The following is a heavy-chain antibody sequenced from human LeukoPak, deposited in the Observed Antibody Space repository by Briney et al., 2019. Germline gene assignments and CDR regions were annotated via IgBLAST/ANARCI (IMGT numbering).Heavy chain of an antibody. D-gene: IGHD4-17*01. CDR3: VGVTTTTLFDC. V-gene: IGHV3-74*01. Sequence: PGGSLRLSCAASGFTFSSYSMNWVRQAPGKGPVWVSRINSDGSSTIYADSVKGRFTISRDNTKNTLYLQMNSLRVEDTAVYYCVGVTTTTLFDCWGQGTLVTVSS. CDR1: GFTFSSYS. J-gene: IGHJ4*02. CDR2: INSDGSST.